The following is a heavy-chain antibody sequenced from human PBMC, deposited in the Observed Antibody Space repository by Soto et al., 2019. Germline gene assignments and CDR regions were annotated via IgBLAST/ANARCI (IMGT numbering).Heavy chain of an antibody. V-gene: IGHV4-4*02. D-gene: IGHD3-10*01. Sequence: QVQLQESGPGLVKPSGTLSLTCAVSGGSISSSNWWSWVRQPPGKGLEWLGEIYHSGSTNYNPSLKRRVTISVDKSKNQFSLRLSSVAAADTAVYYCARVPITMVRAHYYFCGMDVWGQGTTVTVSS. CDR2: IYHSGST. CDR3: ARVPITMVRAHYYFCGMDV. CDR1: GGSISSSNW. J-gene: IGHJ6*02.